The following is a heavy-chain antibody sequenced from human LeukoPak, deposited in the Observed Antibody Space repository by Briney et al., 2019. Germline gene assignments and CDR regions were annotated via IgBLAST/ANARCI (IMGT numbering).Heavy chain of an antibody. CDR1: GGSISSYY. D-gene: IGHD3-22*01. V-gene: IGHV4-59*01. J-gene: IGHJ3*02. Sequence: SETLSLTCTVSGGSISSYYWSWIRQPPGKGLEWIGYIYYSGSTNYNPSLKSRVTISVDTSKNQFSLKLSSVTAADTAVYYCARGHYYDSSGSCDAFDIWGQGTMVTVSS. CDR2: IYYSGST. CDR3: ARGHYYDSSGSCDAFDI.